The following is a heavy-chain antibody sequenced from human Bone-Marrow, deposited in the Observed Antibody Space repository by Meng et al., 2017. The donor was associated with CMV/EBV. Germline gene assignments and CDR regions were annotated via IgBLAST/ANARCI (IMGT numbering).Heavy chain of an antibody. J-gene: IGHJ4*02. D-gene: IGHD3-22*01. CDR3: AGDRDSSGYYDY. V-gene: IGHV3-53*01. CDR1: GFTVSGSS. CDR2: IYSAGSGGGT. Sequence: GESLKISCAVSGFTVSGSSMSWVRQAPGKGLEYVSLIYSAGSGGGTYYADSVKGRFTISRDNSKNTLYLEMNSLRAEDTAMYYCAGDRDSSGYYDYWGQGTLVTVSS.